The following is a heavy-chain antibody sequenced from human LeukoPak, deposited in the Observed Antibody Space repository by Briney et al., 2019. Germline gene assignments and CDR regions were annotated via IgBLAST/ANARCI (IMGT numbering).Heavy chain of an antibody. CDR2: IRCDGSNK. J-gene: IGHJ6*03. CDR3: AKTPYSGYHHYYYYYYMDV. D-gene: IGHD5-12*01. CDR1: GFTFSSYG. V-gene: IGHV3-30*02. Sequence: GGSLRLSCAASGFTFSSYGMHWVRQAPGKGLEWVAFIRCDGSNKYYADSVKGRFTISRDNSKNTLYLQMNSLRAEDTAVYYCAKTPYSGYHHYYYYYYMDVWGKGTTVTISS.